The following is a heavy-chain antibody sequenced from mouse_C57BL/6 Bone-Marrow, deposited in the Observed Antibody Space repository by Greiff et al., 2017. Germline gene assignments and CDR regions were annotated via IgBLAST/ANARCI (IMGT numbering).Heavy chain of an antibody. Sequence: QVQLQQSGAELAKPGASVKLSCKASGYTFTSYWMNWVKQRPGKGLEWIGYINTSSGYSKYNQKFKDKATLTADKSTITAYMQLSSLTYEDSAVYYCAREAVLGYAMDYWGQGTSVTVSS. V-gene: IGHV1-7*01. CDR3: AREAVLGYAMDY. CDR2: INTSSGYS. J-gene: IGHJ4*01. CDR1: GYTFTSYW.